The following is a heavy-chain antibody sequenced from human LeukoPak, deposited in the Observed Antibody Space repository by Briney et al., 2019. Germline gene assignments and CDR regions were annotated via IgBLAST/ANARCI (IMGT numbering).Heavy chain of an antibody. Sequence: GGSLRLSCAASGFTFSSYSMNSVRQAPGEGLEWVSYISSSSSTIYYADSVKGRFTISRDNAKNSLYLQMNSLRAEDTAVYYCARGGPYDYVWGSYRYYFDYWGQGTLVTVSS. V-gene: IGHV3-48*01. D-gene: IGHD3-16*02. CDR3: ARGGPYDYVWGSYRYYFDY. CDR2: ISSSSSTI. CDR1: GFTFSSYS. J-gene: IGHJ4*02.